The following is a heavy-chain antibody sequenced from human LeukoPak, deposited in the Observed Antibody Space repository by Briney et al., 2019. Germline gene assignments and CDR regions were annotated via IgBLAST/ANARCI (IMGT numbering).Heavy chain of an antibody. V-gene: IGHV4-34*01. J-gene: IGHJ6*02. CDR2: INHSGST. Sequence: KTSETLSLTCAVYGGSFSGYYWSWIRQPPEKGLEWIGEINHSGSTNYNPSLKSRVTISVDTSKNQFSLKLSSVTAADTAVYYCARAGSTSYYGMDVWGQGTTVTVSS. CDR3: ARAGSTSYYGMDV. CDR1: GGSFSGYY. D-gene: IGHD2-2*01.